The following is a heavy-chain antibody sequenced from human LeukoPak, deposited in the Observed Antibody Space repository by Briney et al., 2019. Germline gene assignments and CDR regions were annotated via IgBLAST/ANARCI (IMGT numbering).Heavy chain of an antibody. J-gene: IGHJ4*02. V-gene: IGHV1-69*05. CDR2: IIPIFGTA. Sequence: SVKVSCKASEGTFSSYAISWVRQAPGQGLEWMGGIIPIFGTANYAQKFQGRVTITTDESTSTAYMELSSLRSEGTAVYNCARGFTFGGVTAFDYWGQGTLVTVSS. D-gene: IGHD3-16*01. CDR3: ARGFTFGGVTAFDY. CDR1: EGTFSSYA.